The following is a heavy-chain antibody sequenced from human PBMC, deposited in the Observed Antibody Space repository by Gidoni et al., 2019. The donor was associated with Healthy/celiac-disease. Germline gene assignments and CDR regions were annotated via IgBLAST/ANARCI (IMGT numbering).Heavy chain of an antibody. Sequence: QVQLVESGGGVVQPGRSLRLSCAASGFTFSSYAMHWVRQAPGKGLELVAVISYDGSNKYYADSVKGRFTISRDNSKNTLYLQMNSLRAEDTAVYYCARVGGTTVTTLGAFDIWGQGTMVTVSS. CDR1: GFTFSSYA. J-gene: IGHJ3*02. CDR3: ARVGGTTVTTLGAFDI. CDR2: ISYDGSNK. V-gene: IGHV3-30-3*01. D-gene: IGHD4-17*01.